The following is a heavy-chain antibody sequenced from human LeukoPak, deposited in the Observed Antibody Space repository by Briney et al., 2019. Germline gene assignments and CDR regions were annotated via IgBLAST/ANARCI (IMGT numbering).Heavy chain of an antibody. V-gene: IGHV3-11*01. D-gene: IGHD2-2*01. CDR3: ARGRFVVVPAATFEGYYYYGMDV. CDR1: GFTFSDYY. Sequence: GGTLRLSCAASGFTFSDYYMSWIRQAPGKGLEWVSYISSSGSTIHYADSVKGRFTISRDNAKNSLYLQMNSLRAEDTAVYYCARGRFVVVPAATFEGYYYYGMDVWGQGTTVTVSS. CDR2: ISSSGSTI. J-gene: IGHJ6*02.